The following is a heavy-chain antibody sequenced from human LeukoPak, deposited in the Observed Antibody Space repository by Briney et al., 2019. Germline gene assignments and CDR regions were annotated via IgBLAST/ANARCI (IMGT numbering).Heavy chain of an antibody. V-gene: IGHV5-51*01. J-gene: IGHJ5*02. Sequence: PGESLKISCEVSGHRFTNHWIGWVRQLPGKGLEWMGIINLGDSDTKYSPSFQGQVTISLDKPISTAYLQWRSLKASDTAMYYCARRPYSGSPNWFDPWGQGTLVSVSP. D-gene: IGHD1-26*01. CDR2: INLGDSDT. CDR3: ARRPYSGSPNWFDP. CDR1: GHRFTNHW.